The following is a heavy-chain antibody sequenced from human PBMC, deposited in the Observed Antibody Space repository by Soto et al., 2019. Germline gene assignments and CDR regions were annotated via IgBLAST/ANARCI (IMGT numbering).Heavy chain of an antibody. J-gene: IGHJ3*02. CDR2: ISSSSSYI. D-gene: IGHD2-15*01. V-gene: IGHV3-21*01. Sequence: GGSLRLSCAASGFTFSSYSMNWVRQAPGKGLEWVSSISSSSSYIYYADSVKGRFTISRDNAKNSLYLQMNSLRAEDTAVYYCARGGDCSGGSCYPGGAFDIWGQGTMVTVSS. CDR3: ARGGDCSGGSCYPGGAFDI. CDR1: GFTFSSYS.